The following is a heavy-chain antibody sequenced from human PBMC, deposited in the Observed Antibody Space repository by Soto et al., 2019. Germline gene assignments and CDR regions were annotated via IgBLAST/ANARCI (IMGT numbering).Heavy chain of an antibody. V-gene: IGHV1-18*01. J-gene: IGHJ5*02. Sequence: ASVKVSCKASGYTFTSYGISWVRQAPGQGLEWMGWISAYNGNTNYAQKLQGRVTMTTDTSTSTAYMELRSLRSDDTAVYYCARVLVVAGMSNWFDPWGQGTLVTVSS. CDR1: GYTFTSYG. CDR3: ARVLVVAGMSNWFDP. D-gene: IGHD6-19*01. CDR2: ISAYNGNT.